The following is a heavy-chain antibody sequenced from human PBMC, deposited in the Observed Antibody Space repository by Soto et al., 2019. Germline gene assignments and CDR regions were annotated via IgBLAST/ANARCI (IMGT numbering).Heavy chain of an antibody. J-gene: IGHJ4*02. CDR2: IYYSGST. D-gene: IGHD4-17*01. CDR3: ARGRVRSLDY. CDR1: GGSISSGGYY. Sequence: SETLSLTCTVSGGSISSGGYYWSWIRQHPGKGLEWIGYIYYSGSTYYNPSLKSRVTISVDTSKNQFSLKLSSVTAADTAVYYCARGRVRSLDYPCPGTLVSVS. V-gene: IGHV4-31*03.